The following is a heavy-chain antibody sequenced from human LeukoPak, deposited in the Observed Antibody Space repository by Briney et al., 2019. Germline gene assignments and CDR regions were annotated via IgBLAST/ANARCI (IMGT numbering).Heavy chain of an antibody. CDR2: INHSGST. D-gene: IGHD6-19*01. CDR3: AGRIAVAGYYFDY. Sequence: SETLSVTCAVYGGSFSGYYWSWIRQPPGKGLEWIGEINHSGSTNYNPSLKSRVTISVDTSKNQFSLKLSSVTAADTAVYYCAGRIAVAGYYFDYWGQGTLVTVSS. V-gene: IGHV4-34*01. J-gene: IGHJ4*02. CDR1: GGSFSGYY.